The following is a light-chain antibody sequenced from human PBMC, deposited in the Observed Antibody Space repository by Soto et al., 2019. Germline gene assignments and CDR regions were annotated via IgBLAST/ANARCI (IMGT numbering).Light chain of an antibody. CDR1: QSVSSN. Sequence: EIVMTQSPATLSVSPGERATLSCRASQSVSSNLAWYQQKPDQAPRLLIYSASTRATGTPDRFSGSGSGAEFTLTISSLQSEDFAVYYCQQYNNWPPYTFGQGTKLEIK. J-gene: IGKJ2*01. CDR3: QQYNNWPPYT. V-gene: IGKV3-15*01. CDR2: SAS.